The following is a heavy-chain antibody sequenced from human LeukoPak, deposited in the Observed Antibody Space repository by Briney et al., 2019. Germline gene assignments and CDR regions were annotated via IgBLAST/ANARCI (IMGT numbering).Heavy chain of an antibody. D-gene: IGHD3-10*01. CDR2: ISSSGDNT. V-gene: IGHV3-23*01. CDR3: ARGGIPTGPYYYFYYMDV. J-gene: IGHJ6*03. Sequence: GGSLRLSCAASGFPFSSYAISWVHQAAGRGLEWVSSISSSGDNTYYANSVKGRFTISRDNSKNTVYLQMNSLRGEDAAVYSCARGGIPTGPYYYFYYMDVWGKGTAVTVSS. CDR1: GFPFSSYA.